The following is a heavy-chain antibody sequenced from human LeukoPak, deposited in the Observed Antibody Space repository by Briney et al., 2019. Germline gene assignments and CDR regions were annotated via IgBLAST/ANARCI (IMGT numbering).Heavy chain of an antibody. CDR3: ARARSGSYYHWFDP. D-gene: IGHD1-26*01. CDR2: IYTSGTT. J-gene: IGHJ5*02. V-gene: IGHV4-4*07. CDR1: GGSISGYR. Sequence: SETLSLTCTVSGGSISGYRWSWIRQPAGAGLEWIGRIYTSGTTDYNPSLRSRVTMSVQTSQNQFSLKVTSVTAADTAVYYCARARSGSYYHWFDPWGQGALVTVSS.